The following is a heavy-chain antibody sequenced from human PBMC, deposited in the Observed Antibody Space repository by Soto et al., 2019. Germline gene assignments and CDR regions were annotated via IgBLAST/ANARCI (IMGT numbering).Heavy chain of an antibody. CDR3: ARGDRGGSGSPASYYYSGWDV. V-gene: IGHV3-23*01. D-gene: IGHD3-10*01. CDR2: ISAGGDMT. Sequence: DVQLLESGGHLVQPGGSLRLSCSASGFTLSSYAMSWVRQAPGKGLEWVSSISAGGDMTYNSDSVRGRFTISRDNSNNALFLQMHNLRIEDTALYYCARGDRGGSGSPASYYYSGWDVCGQGATVTVS. J-gene: IGHJ6*02. CDR1: GFTLSSYA.